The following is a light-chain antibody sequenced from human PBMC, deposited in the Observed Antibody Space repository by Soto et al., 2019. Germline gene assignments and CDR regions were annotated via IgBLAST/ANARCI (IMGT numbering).Light chain of an antibody. CDR2: DVS. CDR1: SSDVGGYNY. CDR3: SSYTSSSTLV. V-gene: IGLV2-14*01. Sequence: QSVLTQPASVSGSPGQSITLSCTGTSSDVGGYNYVSWYQQHPGKAPKLMIYDVSNRPSGVSNRFSGSKSGNTASLTISGLQAEDEEYYYGSSYTSSSTLVFGGGTKVTVL. J-gene: IGLJ2*01.